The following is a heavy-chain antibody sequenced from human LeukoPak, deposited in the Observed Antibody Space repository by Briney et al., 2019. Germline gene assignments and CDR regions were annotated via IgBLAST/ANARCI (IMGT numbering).Heavy chain of an antibody. D-gene: IGHD3-10*01. CDR2: ISYDGSNK. CDR3: AKDRVGFGELLGSFGY. V-gene: IGHV3-30*18. Sequence: GRSLRLSCAASGFTFSSYGMHWVRQAPGKGLEWVAVISYDGSNKYYADSVKGRFTISRDNSKNTLYLQMNSLRAEDTAVYYCAKDRVGFGELLGSFGYWGQGTLVTVSS. CDR1: GFTFSSYG. J-gene: IGHJ4*02.